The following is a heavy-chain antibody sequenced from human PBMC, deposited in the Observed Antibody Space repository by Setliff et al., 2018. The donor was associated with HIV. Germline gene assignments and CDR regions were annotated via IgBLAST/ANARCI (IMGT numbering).Heavy chain of an antibody. CDR2: ISYSGTT. CDR1: GGSISSSSYC. CDR3: ARDEGLWFVAKRNWFDP. J-gene: IGHJ5*02. V-gene: IGHV4-39*07. Sequence: SETLSLTCTVSGGSISSSSYCWGWIRQPPGKGLEWIGTISYSGTTYYNPSLKSRATISVETSKNQFSLKLTSVTAADTAVYYCARDEGLWFVAKRNWFDPWGQGTLVTVSS. D-gene: IGHD3-10*01.